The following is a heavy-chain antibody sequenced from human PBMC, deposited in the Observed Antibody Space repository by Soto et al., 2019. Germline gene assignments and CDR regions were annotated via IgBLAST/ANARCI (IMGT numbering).Heavy chain of an antibody. CDR3: ARAPYGSGSFDY. J-gene: IGHJ4*02. V-gene: IGHV3-21*01. CDR2: ISSSSSYI. D-gene: IGHD3-10*01. CDR1: GFTFSSYS. Sequence: GGSLRLSCAASGFTFSSYSMNWVRQAPGKGLEWVSSISSSSSYIYYADSVKGRFTISRDNAKNSLYLQMNSLRAEDTAVYYCARAPYGSGSFDYWGQGTLVTVSS.